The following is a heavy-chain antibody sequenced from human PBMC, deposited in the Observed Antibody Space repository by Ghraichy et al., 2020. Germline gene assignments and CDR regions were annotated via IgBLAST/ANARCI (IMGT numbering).Heavy chain of an antibody. J-gene: IGHJ6*02. CDR2: IYYSGST. CDR1: GGSISSSSYY. V-gene: IGHV4-39*01. CDR3: AGAYYYYGMDV. Sequence: ETLSLTCTVSGGSISSSSYYWGWIRQPPGKGLEWIGSIYYSGSTYYNPSLKSRVTISVDTSKNQFSLKLSSVTAADTAVYYCAGAYYYYGMDVWGQGTTVTVSS.